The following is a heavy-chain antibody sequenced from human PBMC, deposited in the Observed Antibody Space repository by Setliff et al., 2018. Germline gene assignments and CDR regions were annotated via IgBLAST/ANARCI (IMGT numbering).Heavy chain of an antibody. CDR2: IYYSGST. CDR3: ARASARDYYYYYGMDV. J-gene: IGHJ6*02. D-gene: IGHD2-21*02. V-gene: IGHV4-59*11. CDR1: GGSISSHY. Sequence: SETLSLTCTVSGGSISSHYWSWIRQPPGKGLEWIGSIYYSGSTNYNPSLKSRATISVDTSKNQFSLKLSSVTAADTAVYYCARASARDYYYYYGMDVWGQGTTVTVSS.